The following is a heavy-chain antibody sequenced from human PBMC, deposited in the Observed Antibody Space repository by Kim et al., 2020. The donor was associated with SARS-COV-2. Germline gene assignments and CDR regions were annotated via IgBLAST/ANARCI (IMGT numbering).Heavy chain of an antibody. CDR2: ISYDGSNK. Sequence: GGSLRLSCAASGFTFSSYGMHWVRQAPGKGLEWVAVISYDGSNKYYADSVKGRFTISRDNSKNTLYLQMNSLRAEDTAVYYCAKDPRYSSGWYGVMIWGQGTMVTVSS. CDR3: AKDPRYSSGWYGVMI. V-gene: IGHV3-30*18. J-gene: IGHJ3*02. CDR1: GFTFSSYG. D-gene: IGHD6-19*01.